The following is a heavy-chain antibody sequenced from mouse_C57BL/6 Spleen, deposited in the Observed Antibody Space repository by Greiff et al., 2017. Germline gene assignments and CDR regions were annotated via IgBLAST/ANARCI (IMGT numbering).Heavy chain of an antibody. V-gene: IGHV1-76*01. D-gene: IGHD2-3*01. CDR1: GYTFTDYY. J-gene: IGHJ4*01. CDR2: IYPGSGNT. Sequence: VQLQQSGAELVRPGASVKLSCKASGYTFTDYYINWVKQRPGQGLEWIARIYPGSGNTYYNEKFKGKATLTAEKSSSTAYMQLSSLTSEDSAVYFCAKRDGYYGAMDDWGQGTSVTGSS. CDR3: AKRDGYYGAMDD.